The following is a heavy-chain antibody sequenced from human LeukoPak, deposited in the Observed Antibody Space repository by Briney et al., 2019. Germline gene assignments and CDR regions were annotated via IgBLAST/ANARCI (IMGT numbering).Heavy chain of an antibody. Sequence: ASVKVSCKAPGYTFIGYYLHWVRQAPGQGLEWMGWINPTSGGTSYAQKFQDRVTMTRDTSINTAYMELNRLRSDDTAVYYCARLVGLSTTASYWGQGTLVIVSS. CDR3: ARLVGLSTTASY. D-gene: IGHD5/OR15-5a*01. CDR1: GYTFIGYY. V-gene: IGHV1-2*02. CDR2: INPTSGGT. J-gene: IGHJ4*02.